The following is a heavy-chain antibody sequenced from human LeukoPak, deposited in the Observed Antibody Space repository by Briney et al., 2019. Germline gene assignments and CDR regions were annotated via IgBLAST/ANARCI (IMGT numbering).Heavy chain of an antibody. J-gene: IGHJ4*02. CDR1: GYTFTDYY. CDR2: INPNRGGT. D-gene: IGHD1-26*01. V-gene: IGHV1-2*02. CDR3: ARENSGSYADY. Sequence: ASVKVSCKPSGYTFTDYYIHWVRQAPGQGLEYMGWINPNRGGTNYAQKFQGRVTMTRDTSISTAYMELSRLRSDDTAVYYCARENSGSYADYWGQGTLVTVSS.